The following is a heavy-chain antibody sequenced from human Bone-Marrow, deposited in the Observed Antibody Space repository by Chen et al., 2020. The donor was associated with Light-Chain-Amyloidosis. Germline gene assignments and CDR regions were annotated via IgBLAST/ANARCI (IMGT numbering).Heavy chain of an antibody. Sequence: EVQLVESGGGLVKPGGSLRLSCRASGFTLNSYTMKWVRQAPGKGLEWVSSMTNSGSKIYYADSGKGRFTISRDNAENSVYLQMNSLRVEDTALYYCARGKAVAVFDYGMDVWGQGTTVTVSS. CDR3: ARGKAVAVFDYGMDV. J-gene: IGHJ6*02. D-gene: IGHD6-19*01. V-gene: IGHV3-21*01. CDR2: MTNSGSKI. CDR1: GFTLNSYT.